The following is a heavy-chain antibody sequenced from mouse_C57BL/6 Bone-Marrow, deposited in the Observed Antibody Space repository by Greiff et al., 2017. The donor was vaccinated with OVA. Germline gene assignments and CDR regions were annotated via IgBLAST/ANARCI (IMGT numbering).Heavy chain of an antibody. Sequence: VQLQQSVAELARPGASVKLSCTASGFNIKNTYMHWVKQRPEQGLEWIGRIDPANGNTKYAQKFQGKATITADTSSNTAYLQLSSLTSEDTAIYYCARSIYDGYYEAMDYWGQGTSVTVSS. CDR3: ARSIYDGYYEAMDY. D-gene: IGHD2-3*01. J-gene: IGHJ4*01. CDR2: IDPANGNT. V-gene: IGHV14-3*01. CDR1: GFNIKNTY.